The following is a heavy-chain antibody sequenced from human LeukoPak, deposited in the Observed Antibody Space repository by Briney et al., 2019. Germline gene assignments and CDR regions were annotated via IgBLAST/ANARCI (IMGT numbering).Heavy chain of an antibody. J-gene: IGHJ4*02. D-gene: IGHD3-22*01. CDR1: GYTFTSYA. CDR2: INTNTGNP. CDR3: ARPLLPYYYDSSGSLDY. Sequence: ASVKVSCKASGYTFTSYAMNWVRQAPGQGLEWMGWINTNTGNPTYAQGFTGRFVFSLDTSVSTAYLQISSLKAEDTAVYYCARPLLPYYYDSSGSLDYWGQGTLVTVSS. V-gene: IGHV7-4-1*02.